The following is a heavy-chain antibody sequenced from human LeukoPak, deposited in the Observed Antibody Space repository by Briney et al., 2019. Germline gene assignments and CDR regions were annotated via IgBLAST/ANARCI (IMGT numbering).Heavy chain of an antibody. CDR2: IKQDGSEK. D-gene: IGHD3-10*01. CDR3: ARGPGRSNAFDF. CDR1: GFTPSSYW. J-gene: IGHJ3*01. V-gene: IGHV3-7*01. Sequence: PGGSLRLSCAASGFTPSSYWMSWVRQTPGKGGGRGANIKQDGSEKYYVDSVKGRFTISRDNGKNSLYLQMNSLRAEDTAVYYCARGPGRSNAFDFWGQGTMVTVSS.